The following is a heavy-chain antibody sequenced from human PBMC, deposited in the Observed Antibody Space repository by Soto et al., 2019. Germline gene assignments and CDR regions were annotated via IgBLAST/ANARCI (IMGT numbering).Heavy chain of an antibody. CDR3: GRVREGLWVYQSYGMDV. J-gene: IGHJ6*02. CDR1: GFTFSSYA. Sequence: HPGGSLRLSCAAPGFTFSSYAMHWVRQAPGKGLEWVAVISYDGSNKYYADSVKGRFTISRDNSKNTLYLQMNSLRAEDTSVYYCGRVREGLWVYQSYGMDVWGPGTTVTVSS. V-gene: IGHV3-30-3*01. D-gene: IGHD2-8*01. CDR2: ISYDGSNK.